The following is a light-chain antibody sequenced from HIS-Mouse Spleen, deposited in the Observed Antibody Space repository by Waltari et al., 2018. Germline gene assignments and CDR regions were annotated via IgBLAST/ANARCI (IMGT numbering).Light chain of an antibody. V-gene: IGLV3-25*03. CDR1: ALPTQY. CDR2: QDS. J-gene: IGLJ2*01. Sequence: SYELTQPPSVSVSPGQTARITCSGDALPTQYAYWYQQKPGQAPVLVIYQDSERPSGIPERFSGSSSGTTVTLTISGVQAEDEADYYCQSADSSGTYVVFGGGTKLTVL. CDR3: QSADSSGTYVV.